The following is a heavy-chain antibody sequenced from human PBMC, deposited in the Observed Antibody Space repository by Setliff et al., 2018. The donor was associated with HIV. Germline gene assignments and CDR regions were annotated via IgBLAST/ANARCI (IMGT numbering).Heavy chain of an antibody. CDR2: IFSSGST. J-gene: IGHJ5*02. V-gene: IGHV4-4*09. D-gene: IGHD3-10*01. CDR1: GDSISSYS. CDR3: ARRIDDSGSFPDKNWFDT. Sequence: SETLSLTCTVSGDSISSYSWNWIRQSPGGGLEWIGFIFSSGSTKYNPSLQTRVTMSIDTSKNQFSLRLTSVTAADTAVYYCARRIDDSGSFPDKNWFDTWGQGSLVTVSS.